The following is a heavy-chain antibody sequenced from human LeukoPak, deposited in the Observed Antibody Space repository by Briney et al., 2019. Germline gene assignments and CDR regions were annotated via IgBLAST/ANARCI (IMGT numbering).Heavy chain of an antibody. CDR3: AKGMYDSSGYFDY. CDR1: GFTFSSYG. CDR2: ISYDGSNK. D-gene: IGHD3-22*01. J-gene: IGHJ4*02. V-gene: IGHV3-30*18. Sequence: GGSLRLSCAASGFTFSSYGMHWVRQAPGKGLEWVAVISYDGSNKYYADSVKGRFTISRDSSKNTLYLQMNSLRAEDTAVYYCAKGMYDSSGYFDYWGQGTLVTVSS.